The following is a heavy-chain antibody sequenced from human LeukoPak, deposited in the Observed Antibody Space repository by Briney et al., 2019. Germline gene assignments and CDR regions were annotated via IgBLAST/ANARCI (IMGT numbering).Heavy chain of an antibody. CDR2: INPNSGGT. CDR1: GYTFTGYY. CDR3: ARGSSWYDYYYYMDV. Sequence: ASVKVSCKASGYTFTGYYMHWVRQAPGQGLEWMGRINPNSGGTNYAQKFQGRVTMTRDTPISTAYMELSRLRSDDTAVYYCARGSSWYDYYYYMDVWGKGTTVTVSS. J-gene: IGHJ6*03. V-gene: IGHV1-2*06. D-gene: IGHD6-13*01.